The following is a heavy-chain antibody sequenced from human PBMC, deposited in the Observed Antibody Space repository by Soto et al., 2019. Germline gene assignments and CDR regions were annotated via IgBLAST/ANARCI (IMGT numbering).Heavy chain of an antibody. CDR3: ARTGTVVLWFGEFNLAG. J-gene: IGHJ6*03. V-gene: IGHV1-8*01. CDR1: GYTFTSYD. CDR2: MNPNSGNT. D-gene: IGHD3-10*01. Sequence: ASVKVSCKASGYTFTSYDINWVRQATGQGLEWMGWMNPNSGNTGYAQKFQGRVTMTRNTSISTAYMELSSLRSEDTAVYYCARTGTVVLWFGEFNLAGWGKGTTVTVAS.